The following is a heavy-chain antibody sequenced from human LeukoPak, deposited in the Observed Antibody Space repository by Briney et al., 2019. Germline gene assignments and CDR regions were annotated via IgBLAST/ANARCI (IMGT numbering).Heavy chain of an antibody. CDR3: ARAYYMDV. J-gene: IGHJ6*03. V-gene: IGHV4-59*01. CDR1: GGSISGYY. CDR2: IYYSGST. Sequence: ASETLSLTCTASGGSISGYYWSWIRQPPGKGLEWIGYIYYSGSTNYNPSLKSRVTISLDTSKNQFSLKLSSVTAADTAVYYCARAYYMDVWGKGTTVTVSS.